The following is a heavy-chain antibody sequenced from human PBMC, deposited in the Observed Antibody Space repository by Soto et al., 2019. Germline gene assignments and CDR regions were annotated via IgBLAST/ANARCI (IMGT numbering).Heavy chain of an antibody. CDR3: AQTNIAARPNWFDP. V-gene: IGHV3-23*01. Sequence: ELQLLESGGGLVQPGGSLRLSCAASGFTFTISAMSWVRQAPGKGLEWVSTITRSGGTTYYADSVKGRFTISRDKSKNTLYLQMKSLRAEDTAAYYCAQTNIAARPNWFDPWGQGTLVTVSS. CDR2: ITRSGGTT. CDR1: GFTFTISA. D-gene: IGHD6-6*01. J-gene: IGHJ5*02.